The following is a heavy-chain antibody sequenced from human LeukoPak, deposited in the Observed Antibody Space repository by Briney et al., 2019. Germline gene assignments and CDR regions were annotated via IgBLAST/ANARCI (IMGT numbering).Heavy chain of an antibody. J-gene: IGHJ4*02. Sequence: PGGSLRLSCAASGFTFSSCAMSWVRQAPGKGLVWVSRISDGGSTTTYADSVKGRFTISRDNAKNTLYLQMNGLRAEDTAVYYCSRSAYYDGSGNYYDYWGQGTLVTVSS. CDR1: GFTFSSCA. V-gene: IGHV3-74*01. CDR2: ISDGGSTT. CDR3: SRSAYYDGSGNYYDY. D-gene: IGHD3-22*01.